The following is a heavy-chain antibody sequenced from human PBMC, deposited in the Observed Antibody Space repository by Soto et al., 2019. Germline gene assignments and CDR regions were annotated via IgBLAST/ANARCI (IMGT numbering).Heavy chain of an antibody. Sequence: ASVKVSCKASGYTFIGYYMHWVRQAPGQGLEWMGWINANSGGTNYAQKFKGRVTMTRDTSTSTAYMDLSSLRSDDTAVYYCAPSRLTIFGPLDVWGQGTTVT. J-gene: IGHJ6*02. CDR2: INANSGGT. CDR3: APSRLTIFGPLDV. D-gene: IGHD3-3*01. V-gene: IGHV1-2*02. CDR1: GYTFIGYY.